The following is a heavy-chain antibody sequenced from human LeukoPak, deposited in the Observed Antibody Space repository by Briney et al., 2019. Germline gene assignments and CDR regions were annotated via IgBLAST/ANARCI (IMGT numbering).Heavy chain of an antibody. V-gene: IGHV3-7*01. D-gene: IGHD6-25*01. CDR2: IKSDGSED. J-gene: IGHJ4*02. Sequence: PGGSLRLSCAASGFAFSRFWIYWIRQASGKGLEWVASIKSDGSEDYYMDSVKGRFTISRDNANNSLYLQMNNLKAEDTAVYYCVADRRLKTFDYWGQGTLVTVSS. CDR1: GFAFSRFW. CDR3: VADRRLKTFDY.